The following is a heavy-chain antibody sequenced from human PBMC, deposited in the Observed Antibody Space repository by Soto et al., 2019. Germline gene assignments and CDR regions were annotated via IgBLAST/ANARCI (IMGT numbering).Heavy chain of an antibody. V-gene: IGHV4-34*01. CDR2: INHSGST. Sequence: QVQLQQWGAGLLKPSETLSLTCAVYGGSFSGYYWSWIRQPPGKGLEWIGEINHSGSTNYNPSLKRAARVSLDTSKNQYSLTLSSVTAADTAVYYCASVLEEAAAPVDWFDPWGQGTLVTVSS. D-gene: IGHD6-13*01. CDR1: GGSFSGYY. J-gene: IGHJ5*02. CDR3: ASVLEEAAAPVDWFDP.